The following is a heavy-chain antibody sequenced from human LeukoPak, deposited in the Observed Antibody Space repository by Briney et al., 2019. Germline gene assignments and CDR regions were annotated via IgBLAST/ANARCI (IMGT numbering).Heavy chain of an antibody. V-gene: IGHV4-59*01. D-gene: IGHD4-23*01. CDR2: VSDRGGT. J-gene: IGHJ4*02. CDR3: AKGLGNPHWFDC. CDR1: RGSISSYY. Sequence: PSETLSLTCTVSRGSISSYYWSWIRQSPGKGLEWIGYVSDRGGTNYNPSLKSRVTISVDTSKNQFSLKLRSVTAANTAVYYCAKGLGNPHWFDCWGQGTLVTV.